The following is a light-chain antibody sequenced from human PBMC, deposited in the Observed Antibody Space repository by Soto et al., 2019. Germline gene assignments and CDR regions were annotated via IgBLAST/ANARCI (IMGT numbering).Light chain of an antibody. CDR1: QSISTY. CDR3: QQYHTLPIT. Sequence: DIQMTQSPSSLSASVGDRVTITCRASQSISTYLNWYQQKPGKAPKLLIYSASNLQSGVPSGFSGSGSGTDFTFTISSLQPEDVAAYYCQQYHTLPITFGGGTKVDIK. CDR2: SAS. V-gene: IGKV1-33*01. J-gene: IGKJ4*01.